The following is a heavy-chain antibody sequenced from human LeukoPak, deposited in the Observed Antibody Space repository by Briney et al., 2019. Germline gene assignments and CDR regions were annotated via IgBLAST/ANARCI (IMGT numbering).Heavy chain of an antibody. CDR1: VFTFSSSS. J-gene: IGHJ4*02. D-gene: IGHD3-10*01. V-gene: IGHV3-21*01. CDR2: ISGESKYI. CDR3: ARGAVFQGNYDY. Sequence: GGSLRLSCAAAVFTFSSSSMNWVRQTPGKGLEWVSSISGESKYIYYADSVTGRFTISRDNAKNSLYLQMNSLRAEDTAVYYCARGAVFQGNYDYWGQGTQVTVSS.